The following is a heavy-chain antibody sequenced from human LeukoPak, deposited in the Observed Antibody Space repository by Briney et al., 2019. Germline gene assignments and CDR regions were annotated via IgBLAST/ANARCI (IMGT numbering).Heavy chain of an antibody. V-gene: IGHV3-49*04. J-gene: IGHJ5*02. Sequence: PGGSLRLSCTASGFTFGDYAMSWVRQAPGKGPEWVGFIRSKACGGTTEYAASVKGRFTISRDDSKSIAYLQMNSLKTEDTAVYYCTRDRILWFGELLGWFDPWGQGTLVTVSS. CDR1: GFTFGDYA. D-gene: IGHD3-10*01. CDR2: IRSKACGGTT. CDR3: TRDRILWFGELLGWFDP.